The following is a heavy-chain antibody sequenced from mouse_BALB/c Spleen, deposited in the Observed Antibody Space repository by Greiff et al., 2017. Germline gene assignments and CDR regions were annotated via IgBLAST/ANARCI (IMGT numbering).Heavy chain of an antibody. J-gene: IGHJ2*01. Sequence: VKLMESGPGLVAPSQSLSITCTVSGFSLTSYDISWIRQPPGKGLEWLGVIWTGGGTNYNSAFMSRLSISKDNSKSHVFLKMNSLQTDDTAIYYCVRDRAYGNYGGDYFDDWGQGTTLTVSS. CDR2: IWTGGGT. CDR3: VRDRAYGNYGGDYFDD. D-gene: IGHD2-1*01. V-gene: IGHV2-9-2*01. CDR1: GFSLTSYD.